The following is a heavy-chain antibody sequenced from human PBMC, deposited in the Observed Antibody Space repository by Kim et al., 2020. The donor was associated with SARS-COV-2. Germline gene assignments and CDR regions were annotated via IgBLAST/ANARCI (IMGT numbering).Heavy chain of an antibody. CDR3: ASLSSDAFDI. V-gene: IGHV1-69*01. Sequence: TANYAQKFQGRVTITADESTSTAYMELSSLRSEDTAVYYCASLSSDAFDIWGQGTMVTVSS. CDR2: TA. J-gene: IGHJ3*02.